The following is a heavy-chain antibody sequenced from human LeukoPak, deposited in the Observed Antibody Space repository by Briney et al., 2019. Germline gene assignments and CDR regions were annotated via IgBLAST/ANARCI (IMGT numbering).Heavy chain of an antibody. Sequence: SVKVSCKASGVTFSSYAISWVRQAPGQGLEWMGGIIPIFGTANYAQKFQGRVTITADKSTSTAYMELSSLRSEDTAVYYCTYSGSYYDFDYWGQGTLVTVSS. D-gene: IGHD1-26*01. CDR2: IIPIFGTA. CDR1: GVTFSSYA. CDR3: TYSGSYYDFDY. V-gene: IGHV1-69*06. J-gene: IGHJ4*02.